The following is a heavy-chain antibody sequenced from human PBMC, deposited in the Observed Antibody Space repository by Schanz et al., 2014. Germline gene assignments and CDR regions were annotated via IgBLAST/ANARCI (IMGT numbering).Heavy chain of an antibody. CDR2: MSYNGNT. V-gene: IGHV1-18*01. J-gene: IGHJ4*02. CDR3: ARDEPINDY. CDR1: GYPFSNYG. Sequence: QVQMVQSGAEVKKPGASVKVSCKASGYPFSNYGISWLRQAPGQGFEWMAWMSYNGNTKYAQSLQGRVTVTRDTSPSTSYMELSSLTSDDTAVYYCARDEPINDYWGQGTPVAVSS.